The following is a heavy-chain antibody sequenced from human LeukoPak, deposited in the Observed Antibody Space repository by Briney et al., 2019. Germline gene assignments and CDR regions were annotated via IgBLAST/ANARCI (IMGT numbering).Heavy chain of an antibody. J-gene: IGHJ6*02. Sequence: GASVKVSCKASGYTFTSYYMHWVRQAPGQGLEWMRIINPSGGSTSYAQKFQGRVTMTRDTSTSTVYMELSSLRSEDTAVYYCAREGRDGYTSMDVWGQGTTVTVSS. CDR3: AREGRDGYTSMDV. CDR2: INPSGGST. V-gene: IGHV1-46*01. CDR1: GYTFTSYY. D-gene: IGHD5-12*01.